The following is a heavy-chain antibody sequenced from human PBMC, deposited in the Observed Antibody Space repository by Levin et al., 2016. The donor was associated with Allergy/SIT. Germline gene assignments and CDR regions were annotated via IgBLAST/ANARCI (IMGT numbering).Heavy chain of an antibody. D-gene: IGHD3-10*01. CDR3: AKAQRLAWIGAGYFDY. J-gene: IGHJ4*02. CDR2: ISGSGGST. Sequence: WIRQPPGKGLEWVSAISGSGGSTYYADSVKGRFTISRDNSKNTLYLQMNSLRAEDTAVYYCAKAQRLAWIGAGYFDYWGQGTLVTVSS. V-gene: IGHV3-23*01.